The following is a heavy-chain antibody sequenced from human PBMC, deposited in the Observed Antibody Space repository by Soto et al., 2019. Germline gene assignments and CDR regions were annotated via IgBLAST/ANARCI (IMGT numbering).Heavy chain of an antibody. CDR1: GYTFTSYD. CDR2: MNPNSGNT. CDR3: AREKVGAVDY. J-gene: IGHJ4*02. D-gene: IGHD1-26*01. V-gene: IGHV1-8*01. Sequence: QVPLVQSGAEVKKPGASVKVSCKASGYTFTSYDINWVRQATGQGLEWMGWMNPNSGNTGYAQKFQGRVTTPRNTSLSTAYMELSSLRSEATAVYYCAREKVGAVDYWGQGTLVTVSS.